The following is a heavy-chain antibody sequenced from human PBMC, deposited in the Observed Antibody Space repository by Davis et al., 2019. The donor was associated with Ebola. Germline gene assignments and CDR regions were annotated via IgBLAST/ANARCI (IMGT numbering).Heavy chain of an antibody. J-gene: IGHJ4*02. V-gene: IGHV4-39*01. CDR1: GGPISSSSYY. D-gene: IGHD3-10*01. Sequence: GSLRLSCTASGGPISSSSYYWGWIRQPPGKGLEWIGSIYYSGSTYYNPSLKSRVTISVDTSKNQFSLKLSSVTAADTAVYYCARQGTRFGERGVDYWGQGTLVTVSS. CDR3: ARQGTRFGERGVDY. CDR2: IYYSGST.